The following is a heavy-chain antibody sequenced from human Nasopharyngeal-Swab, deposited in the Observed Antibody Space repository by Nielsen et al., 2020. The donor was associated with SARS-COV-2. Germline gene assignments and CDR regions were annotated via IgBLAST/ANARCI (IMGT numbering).Heavy chain of an antibody. CDR3: AREPGYDSSGYALGY. J-gene: IGHJ4*02. CDR2: ISSSSSYI. D-gene: IGHD3-22*01. CDR1: GFTFSSYG. Sequence: ETLSLTCAASGFTFSSYGMNWVRQAPGKGLEWVSSISSSSSYIYYADSVKGRFTISRDNAKNSLYLQMNSLRAEDTAVYYCAREPGYDSSGYALGYWGQGTLVTVSS. V-gene: IGHV3-21*01.